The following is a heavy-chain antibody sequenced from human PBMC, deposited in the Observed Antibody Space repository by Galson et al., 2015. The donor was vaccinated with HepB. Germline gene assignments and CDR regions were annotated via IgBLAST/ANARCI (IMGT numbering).Heavy chain of an antibody. V-gene: IGHV3-15*04. D-gene: IGHD3-3*01. Sequence: SLRLSCAASGFSFTDAWMGWVRQAPGKGLEWVGRLASNRDAIVDYATPVKGRFTLSRDDSKNTLYLQMNSLKTEDTAIYCCTRYPGVGKFDYWGQGTLVTVSS. CDR1: GFSFTDAW. CDR3: TRYPGVGKFDY. CDR2: LASNRDAIV. J-gene: IGHJ4*02.